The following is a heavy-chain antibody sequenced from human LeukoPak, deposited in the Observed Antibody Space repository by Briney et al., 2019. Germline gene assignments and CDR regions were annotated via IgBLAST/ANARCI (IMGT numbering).Heavy chain of an antibody. Sequence: ASVKVSCKASGYTFTSYGISWVRQAPGQGLEWMGCVNPNSGDTNYAQKFQGSVTMTRDTSISTVYMELCRLRSDDTAVYYCARASGSYWWFDSWGQGTQVTVSS. J-gene: IGHJ5*01. V-gene: IGHV1-2*02. CDR2: VNPNSGDT. D-gene: IGHD1-26*01. CDR3: ARASGSYWWFDS. CDR1: GYTFTSYG.